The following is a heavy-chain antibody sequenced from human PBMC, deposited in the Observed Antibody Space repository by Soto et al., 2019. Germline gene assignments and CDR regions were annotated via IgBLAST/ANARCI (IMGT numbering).Heavy chain of an antibody. V-gene: IGHV4-59*01. CDR3: AGSIAASGTTDY. J-gene: IGHJ4*02. CDR2: IYYSGSV. Sequence: SETLSLTCTVSGGSISDYYWSWIRQSPGRGLEWIGYIYYSGSVRYNPSLKSRFTISIDTSKGQFSLRLSSVTAADTAVYYCAGSIAASGTTDYWGQGTLVTVSS. CDR1: GGSISDYY. D-gene: IGHD6-13*01.